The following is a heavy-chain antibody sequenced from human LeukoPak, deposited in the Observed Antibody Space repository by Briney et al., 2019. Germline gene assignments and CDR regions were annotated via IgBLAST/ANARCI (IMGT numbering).Heavy chain of an antibody. J-gene: IGHJ4*02. CDR3: ARLEDGSSSFSVPDY. CDR1: GYTFTSYG. D-gene: IGHD6-13*01. Sequence: ASVKVSCKASGYTFTSYGISWVRQAPGQGLEWMGWISAYNGNTNYAQKLQGRVTMTTDTSTSTAYMELRSLRSDDTAVYYCARLEDGSSSFSVPDYWGQGTLVTVSS. V-gene: IGHV1-18*01. CDR2: ISAYNGNT.